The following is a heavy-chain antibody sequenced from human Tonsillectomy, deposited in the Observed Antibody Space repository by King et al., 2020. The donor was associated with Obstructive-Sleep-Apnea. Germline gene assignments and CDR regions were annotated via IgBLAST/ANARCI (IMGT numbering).Heavy chain of an antibody. J-gene: IGHJ4*02. CDR1: GFTFTNHG. CDR3: AKGTLGHYFDY. V-gene: IGHV3-33*06. CDR2: IWHDGSNK. Sequence: VQLVESGGGVVQPGRSLRLSCAASGFTFTNHGMHWVRQAPGKGLEWVAVIWHDGSNKYYEDSVKGRFTVSRDNSKNILFLEMSRLRAEDTAVYYCAKGTLGHYFDYWGRGTLVTVSS.